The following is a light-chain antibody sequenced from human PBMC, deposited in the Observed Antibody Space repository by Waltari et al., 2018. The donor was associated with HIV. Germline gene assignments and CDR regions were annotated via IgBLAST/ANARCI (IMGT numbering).Light chain of an antibody. V-gene: IGLV1-51*02. CDR3: LTWDSTLSAVV. Sequence: QSLLTQPPSLSAAPGQRVSSSRPGSRANIGNNYVSRYQQVPGTAPKVVIYENDTRPSGIPDRISGSKSGTSASLGIIGLQTGDEADYYCLTWDSTLSAVVFGGGTKLTVL. CDR2: END. CDR1: RANIGNNY. J-gene: IGLJ3*02.